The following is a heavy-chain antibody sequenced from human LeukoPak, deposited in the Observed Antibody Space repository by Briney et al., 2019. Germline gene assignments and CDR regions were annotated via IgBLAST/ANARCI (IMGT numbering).Heavy chain of an antibody. CDR3: ASPKGGATSFDY. J-gene: IGHJ4*02. CDR2: IYSGGST. CDR1: GFTVSSNY. Sequence: GSLRLSCAASGFTVSSNYMSWVRQAPGKGLEWVSVIYSGGSTYYADSVKGRFTISRDNSKNTLYLQMNSLRAEDTAVYYCASPKGGATSFDYWGQGTLVTVSP. D-gene: IGHD1-26*01. V-gene: IGHV3-66*01.